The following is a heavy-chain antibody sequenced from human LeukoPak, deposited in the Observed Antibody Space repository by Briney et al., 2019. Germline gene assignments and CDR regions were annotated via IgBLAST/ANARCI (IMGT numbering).Heavy chain of an antibody. CDR2: INPRNGGT. Sequence: ASVKVSCKASGYTFIDYYIHWVRQAPGQGLEWVGWINPRNGGTIYAEKFQGRVTMTRDTSISTAYMELSRLRSDDTAVYYCARGAMVRGVIRPNWFDPWGQGTLVTVSS. D-gene: IGHD3-10*01. J-gene: IGHJ5*02. V-gene: IGHV1-2*02. CDR3: ARGAMVRGVIRPNWFDP. CDR1: GYTFIDYY.